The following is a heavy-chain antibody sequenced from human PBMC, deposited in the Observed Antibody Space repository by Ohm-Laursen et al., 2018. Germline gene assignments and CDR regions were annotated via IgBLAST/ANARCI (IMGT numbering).Heavy chain of an antibody. CDR3: ARSSMVRGVIRVPYYYGMDV. D-gene: IGHD3-10*01. Sequence: SLRLSCAASGFIFGDYSMTWIRQAPGKGLEWISYISSGSVTIHYADSVRGRFTISRDNAKDSLFLQMNSLRAEDTAVYYCARSSMVRGVIRVPYYYGMDVWGQGTTVTVSS. V-gene: IGHV3-11*01. CDR2: ISSGSVTI. J-gene: IGHJ6*02. CDR1: GFIFGDYS.